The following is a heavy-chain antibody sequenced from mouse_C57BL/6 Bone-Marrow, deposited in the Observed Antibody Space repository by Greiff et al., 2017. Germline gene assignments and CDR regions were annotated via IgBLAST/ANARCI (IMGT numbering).Heavy chain of an antibody. CDR2: IYPRDGST. CDR3: ASGWFLFAY. Sequence: VQLQESGAELVKPGASVTISCKASGYTFTDYYINWVKQRPGQGLEWIGWIYPRDGSTKYNEKFKGKATLTVDTSSSTAYMELHSLTSEDSAVYFCASGWFLFAYWGQGTLVTVSA. V-gene: IGHV1-85*01. J-gene: IGHJ3*01. CDR1: GYTFTDYY. D-gene: IGHD2-3*01.